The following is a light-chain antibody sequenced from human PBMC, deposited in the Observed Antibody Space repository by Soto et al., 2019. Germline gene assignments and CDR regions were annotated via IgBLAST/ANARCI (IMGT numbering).Light chain of an antibody. CDR3: QQYGSSPTT. Sequence: DIKMNQSPSTLSASEGDRVTITCRASQMISSWLAWYQQKRGKATKLLIYDASSLESGVPSRFSGSGSGTEFTLTISRLEPEDFAVDYCQQYGSSPTTFGQGTKV. CDR2: DAS. CDR1: QMISSW. V-gene: IGKV1-5*01. J-gene: IGKJ1*01.